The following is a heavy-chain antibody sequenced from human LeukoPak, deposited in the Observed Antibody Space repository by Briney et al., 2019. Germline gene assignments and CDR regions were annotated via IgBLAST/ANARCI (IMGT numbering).Heavy chain of an antibody. V-gene: IGHV3-23*01. J-gene: IGHJ4*02. Sequence: SGGSLRLSCAASGFTFSNYAMSWVRQAPGKGLEWVSAISANGGGTYYADSVKGRFTISRDNSKNTLYLQMNSLRAEDTAVYYCAKAYLGDFWSFDYWGQGTLVTVSS. CDR2: ISANGGGT. D-gene: IGHD3-3*01. CDR3: AKAYLGDFWSFDY. CDR1: GFTFSNYA.